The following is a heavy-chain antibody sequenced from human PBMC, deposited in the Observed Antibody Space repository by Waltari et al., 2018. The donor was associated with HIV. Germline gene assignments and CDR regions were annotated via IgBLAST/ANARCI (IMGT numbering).Heavy chain of an antibody. D-gene: IGHD3-22*01. Sequence: QVQLVQSGAAVKKHGSSVKVHGKADGGTGHSSGITWVRQAPGQGLEWMGAIIPLFGEANYAQKFQGRLTITADESTSTAYMELSSLRSEDTAVYYCARVPDRSGYQRYAMDVWGQGTTVTVS. J-gene: IGHJ6*02. CDR3: ARVPDRSGYQRYAMDV. CDR2: IIPLFGEA. V-gene: IGHV1-69*01. CDR1: GGTGHSSG.